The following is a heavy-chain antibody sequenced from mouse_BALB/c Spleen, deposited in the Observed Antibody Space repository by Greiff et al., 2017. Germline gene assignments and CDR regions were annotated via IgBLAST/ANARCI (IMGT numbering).Heavy chain of an antibody. CDR1: GYSITSGYY. J-gene: IGHJ3*01. CDR2: ISYDGSN. CDR3: ASDGYGAWFAY. V-gene: IGHV3-6*02. D-gene: IGHD2-2*01. Sequence: VQLKQSGPGLVKPSQSLSLTCSVTGYSITSGYYWNWIRQFPGNKLEWMGYISYDGSNNYNPSLKNRISITRDTSKNQFFLKLNSVTTEDTATYYCASDGYGAWFAYWGQGTLVTVSA.